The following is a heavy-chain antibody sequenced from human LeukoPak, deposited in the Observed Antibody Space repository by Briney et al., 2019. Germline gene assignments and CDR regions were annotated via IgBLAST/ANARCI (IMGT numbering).Heavy chain of an antibody. Sequence: GGSLRLSCVVSGFPFSNSWMYWVSQAPGKGLEGVANIKKDGSGISYVDSVKGRFIISRDNAMNSLYLQMNSLRVEDTAVYFCAGGNSIDVWGKGTAVTVSS. CDR3: AGGNSIDV. CDR1: GFPFSNSW. CDR2: IKKDGSGI. D-gene: IGHD3-16*01. V-gene: IGHV3-7*03. J-gene: IGHJ6*04.